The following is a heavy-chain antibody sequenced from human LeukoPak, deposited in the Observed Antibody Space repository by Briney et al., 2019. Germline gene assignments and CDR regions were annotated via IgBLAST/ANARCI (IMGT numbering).Heavy chain of an antibody. CDR3: ARELGRVGAFDI. Sequence: GRSLRLSCAASGFTFSSYGMHWVRQAPGKELERVAVIWYDGSNKYYADSVKGRFIISRDNSKNTLYLQMNSLRAEDTAVYYCARELGRVGAFDIWGQGTMVTVSS. D-gene: IGHD1-26*01. J-gene: IGHJ3*02. V-gene: IGHV3-33*01. CDR1: GFTFSSYG. CDR2: IWYDGSNK.